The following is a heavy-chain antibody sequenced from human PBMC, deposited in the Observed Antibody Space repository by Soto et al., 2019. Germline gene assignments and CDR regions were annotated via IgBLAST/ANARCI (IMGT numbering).Heavy chain of an antibody. V-gene: IGHV4-4*02. CDR2: INHRGSA. CDR1: GASVSSTYW. Sequence: SETLSLTCAVSGASVSSTYWWSWVRQPPGKGPEWIGEINHRGSANYNPSLKSRITISVDISKSQFSLRLTSVTAADTAVYYCARYNAASGTYYFDNWGPGALVTVSS. J-gene: IGHJ4*02. D-gene: IGHD6-13*01. CDR3: ARYNAASGTYYFDN.